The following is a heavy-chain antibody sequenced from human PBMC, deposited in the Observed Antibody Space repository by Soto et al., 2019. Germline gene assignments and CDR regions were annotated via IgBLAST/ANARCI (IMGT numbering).Heavy chain of an antibody. CDR1: GFTFSSYS. V-gene: IGHV3-21*01. Sequence: GGSLRLSCAASGFTFSSYSMNWVRQAPGKGLEWVSSISSSSSYIYYADSVKGRFTISRDNAKNSLYLQMNSLRAEDTAVYYCARDGHGYYDSSGYYYFDYWGQGTLVTVSS. D-gene: IGHD3-22*01. J-gene: IGHJ4*02. CDR3: ARDGHGYYDSSGYYYFDY. CDR2: ISSSSSYI.